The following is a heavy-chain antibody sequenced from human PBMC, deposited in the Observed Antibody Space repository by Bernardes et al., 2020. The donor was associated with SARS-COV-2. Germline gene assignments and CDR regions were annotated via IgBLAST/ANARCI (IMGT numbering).Heavy chain of an antibody. CDR2: ISSSSSYI. CDR3: ARDPGGRRDWGTYWYFDL. D-gene: IGHD3-16*01. J-gene: IGHJ2*01. Sequence: GGSLSLSCAASGFTFSSYSMNWVRQAPGKGLEWVSSISSSSSYIYYADSVKGRFTISRDNAKNSLYLQMNSLRAEDTAVYYCARDPGGRRDWGTYWYFDLWGRGTLVTVSS. V-gene: IGHV3-21*01. CDR1: GFTFSSYS.